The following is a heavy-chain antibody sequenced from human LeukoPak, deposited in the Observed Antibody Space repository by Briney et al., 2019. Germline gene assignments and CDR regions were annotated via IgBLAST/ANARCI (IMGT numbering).Heavy chain of an antibody. CDR2: ISAYNGNT. CDR3: ARDLNRYFDWLLHLDY. J-gene: IGHJ4*02. Sequence: ASVTVSCKASGYTFTSYGISWVRQAPGQGLEWMGLISAYNGNTNYAQKLQGRVTMTTDTSTSTAYMELRSLRSDDTAVYYCARDLNRYFDWLLHLDYWGQGTLVTVSS. CDR1: GYTFTSYG. D-gene: IGHD3-9*01. V-gene: IGHV1-18*04.